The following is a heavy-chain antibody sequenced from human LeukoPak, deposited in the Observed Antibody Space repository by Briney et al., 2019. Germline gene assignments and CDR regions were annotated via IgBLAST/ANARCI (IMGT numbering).Heavy chain of an antibody. CDR1: GGTFSSYA. V-gene: IGHV1-69*13. J-gene: IGHJ6*03. D-gene: IGHD2-2*01. Sequence: GASVKVSCKASGGTFSSYAISWVRQAPGQGLEWMGGIIPIFGTANYAQKFQGRVTITADESTSTAYMELSSLRSEDTAVYYCARESGTSYFIYYYYYMDVWGKGTTVTVPS. CDR2: IIPIFGTA. CDR3: ARESGTSYFIYYYYYMDV.